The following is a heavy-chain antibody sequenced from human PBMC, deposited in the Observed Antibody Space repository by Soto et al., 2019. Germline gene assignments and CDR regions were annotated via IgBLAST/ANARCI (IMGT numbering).Heavy chain of an antibody. CDR3: ARVNELLWFGELFGPFDY. CDR1: GFTISDHY. D-gene: IGHD3-10*01. J-gene: IGHJ4*02. CDR2: ISYDGSSK. Sequence: GGSLRLSCVASGFTISDHYMEWVRQAPGKGLEWVAVISYDGSSKYYADSVKGRFTISRDNSKNTLYLQMNSLRSEDTAVYYCARVNELLWFGELFGPFDYWGQGT. V-gene: IGHV3-30-3*01.